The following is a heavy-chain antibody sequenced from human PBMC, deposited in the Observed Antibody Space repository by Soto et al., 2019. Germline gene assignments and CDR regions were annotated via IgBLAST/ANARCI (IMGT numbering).Heavy chain of an antibody. CDR1: GFTVSSNY. CDR2: IYSGGST. V-gene: IGHV3-53*01. CDR3: ARGRYYDSSGYSTLDY. D-gene: IGHD3-22*01. Sequence: AASGFTVSSNYMSWVRQAPGKGLEWVSVIYSGGSTYYADSVKGRFTISRDNSKNTLYLQMNSLRAEDTAVYYCARGRYYDSSGYSTLDYWGQGTLVTVSS. J-gene: IGHJ4*02.